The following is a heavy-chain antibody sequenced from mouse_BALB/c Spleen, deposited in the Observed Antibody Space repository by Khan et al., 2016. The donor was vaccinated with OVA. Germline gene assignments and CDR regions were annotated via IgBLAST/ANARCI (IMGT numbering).Heavy chain of an antibody. CDR2: IIPDNGDN. CDR3: TRGLFDV. CDR1: GYTFTDVY. Sequence: EVQLQQSGPELVKPGASVKMSCKVSGYTFTDVYMKWVKQSHGKSLVWFGDIIPDNGDNFYNQKFKGKASLTVDKSSSTAYMQLDSLTSEDSALYFCTRGLFDVWGAGTTVTVSS. V-gene: IGHV1-19*01. J-gene: IGHJ1*01.